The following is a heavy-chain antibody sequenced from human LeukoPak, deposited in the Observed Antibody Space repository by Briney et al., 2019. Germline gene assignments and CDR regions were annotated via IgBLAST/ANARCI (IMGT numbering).Heavy chain of an antibody. CDR1: GFTFSTYG. CDR2: IRYDGSNK. J-gene: IGHJ4*02. CDR3: AKVVTGYCSTTSCPFDS. V-gene: IGHV3-30*02. Sequence: GGSLRLSCAASGFTFSTYGMDWVRQAPGKGLEWVAYIRYDGSNKDYADSVKGRFTISRDNSKNTLYLQMSSLRAEDTAVYYCAKVVTGYCSTTSCPFDSWGQGTLVTVSS. D-gene: IGHD2-2*01.